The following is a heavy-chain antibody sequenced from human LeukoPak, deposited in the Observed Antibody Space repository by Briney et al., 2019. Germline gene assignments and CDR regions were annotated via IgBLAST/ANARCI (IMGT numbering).Heavy chain of an antibody. D-gene: IGHD3-3*01. J-gene: IGHJ4*02. Sequence: SGPVLVKPTEPLTLTCTVSGFSLSNARMGVSWIRQPPGKALEWLAHIFSNDEKSYSTSLKSRLTISKDTSKSQVVLTMTNMDPVDTATYYCARMEKYYDFWSGYLSYFDYWGQGTLVTVSS. CDR2: IFSNDEK. CDR3: ARMEKYYDFWSGYLSYFDY. CDR1: GFSLSNARMG. V-gene: IGHV2-26*01.